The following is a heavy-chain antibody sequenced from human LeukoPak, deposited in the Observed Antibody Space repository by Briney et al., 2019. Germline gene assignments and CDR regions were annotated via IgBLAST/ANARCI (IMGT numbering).Heavy chain of an antibody. Sequence: ASVKVSFKASGYTFTGYYMHWVRQAPGQGLEWMGWINPNNDDTNYAQKFQGRVTMTRDTSLSTAYMELSRLRSDDTAVYYCARTPYSSGTYDYWGQGTLVTVSS. CDR1: GYTFTGYY. V-gene: IGHV1-2*02. CDR3: ARTPYSSGTYDY. D-gene: IGHD1-26*01. J-gene: IGHJ4*02. CDR2: INPNNDDT.